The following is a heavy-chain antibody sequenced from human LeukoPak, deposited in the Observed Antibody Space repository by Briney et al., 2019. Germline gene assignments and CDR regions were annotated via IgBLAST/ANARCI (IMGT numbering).Heavy chain of an antibody. D-gene: IGHD2-8*01. Sequence: GGSLRLSCAASGFTFSRYGMHWVRQAPGKGLEWVAFIRDDGSNKYYADSVKGRFTISRDNSKKTLFLQMDSLGAEDTAVYSCAKDGPEDRGYNGYYFDYWGQGTLVTVSS. V-gene: IGHV3-30*02. CDR2: IRDDGSNK. J-gene: IGHJ4*02. CDR1: GFTFSRYG. CDR3: AKDGPEDRGYNGYYFDY.